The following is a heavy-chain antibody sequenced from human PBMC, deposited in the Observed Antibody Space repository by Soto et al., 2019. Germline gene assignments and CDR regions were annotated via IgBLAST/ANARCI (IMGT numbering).Heavy chain of an antibody. J-gene: IGHJ5*02. CDR1: GFTLSSYA. CDR2: FSGTGGYT. D-gene: IGHD4-17*01. V-gene: IGHV3-23*01. CDR3: ARGQRALITYGPFDP. Sequence: GGSLRLSCAASGFTLSSYAMSWVRQAPGKGLEWVSTFSGTGGYTYYADSVKGRFTISRDDSKNTLFLHMNSLRAADTAVYYCARGQRALITYGPFDPWGQGTLVTISS.